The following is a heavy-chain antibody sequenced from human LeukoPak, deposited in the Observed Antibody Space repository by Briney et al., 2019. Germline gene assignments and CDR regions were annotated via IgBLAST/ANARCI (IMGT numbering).Heavy chain of an antibody. CDR1: GGSISSYY. CDR2: IYYSGST. CDR3: ARYDPGAFDI. V-gene: IGHV4-59*12. D-gene: IGHD3-16*01. J-gene: IGHJ3*02. Sequence: PSETLSLTCTVSGGSISSYYWSWIRQPPGKGLEWVGYIYYSGSTHYNPSLKSRVTTSADTSKNQFSLKLSSVTAADTAVYYCARYDPGAFDIWGQGTMVTVSS.